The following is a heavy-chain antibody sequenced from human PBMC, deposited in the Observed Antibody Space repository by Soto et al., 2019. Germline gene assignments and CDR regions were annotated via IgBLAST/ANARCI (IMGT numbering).Heavy chain of an antibody. CDR1: GFTFSSYS. V-gene: IGHV3-48*02. D-gene: IGHD4-17*01. CDR3: ARDGEHGDQPYYFDY. J-gene: IGHJ4*02. Sequence: EVQLVESGGGLVQPGGSLRLSCAASGFTFSSYSMNWVRQAPGKGLEWVSYISSSSSTIYYADSVKGRFTISRDNAKNSLYLQMYSLRDEDTAVYYCARDGEHGDQPYYFDYWGQGTLVTVSS. CDR2: ISSSSSTI.